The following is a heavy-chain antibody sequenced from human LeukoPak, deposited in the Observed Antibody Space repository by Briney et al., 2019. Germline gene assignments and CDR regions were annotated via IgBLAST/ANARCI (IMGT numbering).Heavy chain of an antibody. D-gene: IGHD5-12*01. V-gene: IGHV3-30*18. Sequence: GGSLRLSSAASGFTFSSYGMHWVRQAPGKGLEWVAVISYDGSNKYYADSVKGRFTISRDNSKNTLYLQMNSLRAEDTAVYYCAKEDSGYGGAYYYYGMDVWGQGTTVTVSS. CDR3: AKEDSGYGGAYYYYGMDV. CDR1: GFTFSSYG. CDR2: ISYDGSNK. J-gene: IGHJ6*02.